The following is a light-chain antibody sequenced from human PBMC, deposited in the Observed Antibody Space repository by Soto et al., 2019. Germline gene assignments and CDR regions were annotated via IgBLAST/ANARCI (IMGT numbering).Light chain of an antibody. CDR3: QQYGSSPPT. V-gene: IGKV3-20*01. J-gene: IGKJ2*01. CDR1: QFVSSDY. CDR2: GAS. Sequence: IVLTKFPSTLCFSPGERAILTCRASQFVSSDYLAWYQQKPGQAPRLLIYGASSRATGIPDRFSGSGSETDFTLTVSRLEPEDFAVFYCQQYGSSPPTFGQGTK.